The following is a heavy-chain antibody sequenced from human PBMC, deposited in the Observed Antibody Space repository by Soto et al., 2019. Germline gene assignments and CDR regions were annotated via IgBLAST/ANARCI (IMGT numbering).Heavy chain of an antibody. J-gene: IGHJ4*02. CDR3: ARVKRPALNSGYDF. CDR2: ISSSSSYI. D-gene: IGHD5-12*01. CDR1: GFTFSSYS. Sequence: EVQLVESGGGLVKPGGSLRLSCAASGFTFSSYSKNWVRQAPGKGLEWVSSISSSSSYIYYADSVKGRFTISRDNAKNSLYLQMNSLRAEDTAVYYCARVKRPALNSGYDFWGQGTLVTVSS. V-gene: IGHV3-21*01.